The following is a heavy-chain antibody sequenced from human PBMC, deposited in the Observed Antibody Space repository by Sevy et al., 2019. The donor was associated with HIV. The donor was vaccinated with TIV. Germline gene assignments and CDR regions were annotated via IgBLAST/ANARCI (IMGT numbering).Heavy chain of an antibody. V-gene: IGHV3-30-3*01. CDR1: GFTFSSYA. CDR2: ISYDGSNK. D-gene: IGHD3-10*01. Sequence: GGSLRLSCAASGFTFSSYAMHWVRQAPGKGLEWVAVISYDGSNKYYADSVKGRFTISRDNSKNTLYLQMNSLRAEDTAVYYRARARFGELLSDDAFDIWGQGTMVTVSS. J-gene: IGHJ3*02. CDR3: ARARFGELLSDDAFDI.